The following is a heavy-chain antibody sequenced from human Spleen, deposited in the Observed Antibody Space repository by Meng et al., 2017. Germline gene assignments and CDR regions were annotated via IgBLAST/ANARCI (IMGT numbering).Heavy chain of an antibody. CDR3: ARDRIVSWSGWYGDFDY. Sequence: SETLSLTCTVSGGSISSASYYWSWIRQPAGKGLEWIGRIYTSGSTNYNPSLKSRVTMSLDTSKNQFSLKLNSVTAADTAVYYCARDRIVSWSGWYGDFDYWGHGTRVTGAS. V-gene: IGHV4-61*02. J-gene: IGHJ4*01. CDR1: GGSISSASYY. CDR2: IYTSGST. D-gene: IGHD6-19*01.